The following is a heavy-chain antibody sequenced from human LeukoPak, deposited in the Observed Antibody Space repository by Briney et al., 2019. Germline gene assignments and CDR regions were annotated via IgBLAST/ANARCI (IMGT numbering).Heavy chain of an antibody. D-gene: IGHD2-15*01. V-gene: IGHV4-31*03. CDR1: GGSISSGTYY. CDR3: ASSPLGRFNWFDP. Sequence: SETLSLTCTVSGGSISSGTYYWSWIRQHPGRCREWIVHIYYSGSTYYNPSLKGRVTISVDTSKNQFSLKLSSVTAADTAVYHCASSPLGRFNWFDPWGQGTLVTVSS. CDR2: IYYSGST. J-gene: IGHJ5*02.